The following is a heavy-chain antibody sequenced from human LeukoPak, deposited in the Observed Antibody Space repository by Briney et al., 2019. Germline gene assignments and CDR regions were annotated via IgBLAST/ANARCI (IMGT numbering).Heavy chain of an antibody. D-gene: IGHD3-22*01. CDR3: ARLDAGDYYDSSGYYYIDY. CDR2: ISSSSSYI. J-gene: IGHJ4*02. V-gene: IGHV3-21*01. Sequence: GGSLRLSCAASGFTFSSYSMNWVRQAPGKGLEWVSSISSSSSYIYYADSVKGRFTISRDNAKNSLYLKMNSLRSEDTAVYYCARLDAGDYYDSSGYYYIDYWGQGTLVTVSS. CDR1: GFTFSSYS.